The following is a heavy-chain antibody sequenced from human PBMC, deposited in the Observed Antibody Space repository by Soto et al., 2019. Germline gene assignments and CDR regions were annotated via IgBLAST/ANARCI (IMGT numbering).Heavy chain of an antibody. V-gene: IGHV4-34*01. D-gene: IGHD1-26*01. Sequence: QVQLQQWGAGLLKPSETLSLTCAVYGGSFSGYYWNWIRQPPGKGLEWIGEINHSGSTNYNPSLTSRVTITVDSSNNQFSLKPSSVTAADTAVYYCARVDLWDYYYRMDVWGQGTTVTVSS. CDR3: ARVDLWDYYYRMDV. CDR1: GGSFSGYY. CDR2: INHSGST. J-gene: IGHJ6*02.